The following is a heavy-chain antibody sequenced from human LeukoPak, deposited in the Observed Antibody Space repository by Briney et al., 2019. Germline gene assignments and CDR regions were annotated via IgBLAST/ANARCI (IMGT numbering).Heavy chain of an antibody. D-gene: IGHD1-26*01. CDR3: TTLLLAELLTY. CDR2: IKSKTDGGTT. V-gene: IGHV3-15*01. Sequence: GGSLRLSCVASGFTFSNAWMSWVRQAPGKGLEWVGRIKSKTDGGTTDYAAPVKGRFTISRDDSKNTLYLQMNSLKTEDTAVYYCTTLLLAELLTYWGQGTLVTVSS. CDR1: GFTFSNAW. J-gene: IGHJ4*02.